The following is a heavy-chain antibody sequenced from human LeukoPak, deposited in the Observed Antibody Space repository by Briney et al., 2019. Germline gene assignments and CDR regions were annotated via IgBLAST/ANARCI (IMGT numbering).Heavy chain of an antibody. CDR3: ARNYYGSGSYRDFDY. V-gene: IGHV1-2*04. Sequence: ASVQVSCKASGYTFTCYYMHWVRQAPGQGLEWMGWINPNSGGTNYAQKFQGWVTMTRDTSISTAYMELSRLRSDDTAVYYCARNYYGSGSYRDFDYWGQGTLVTVSS. J-gene: IGHJ4*02. CDR2: INPNSGGT. D-gene: IGHD3-10*01. CDR1: GYTFTCYY.